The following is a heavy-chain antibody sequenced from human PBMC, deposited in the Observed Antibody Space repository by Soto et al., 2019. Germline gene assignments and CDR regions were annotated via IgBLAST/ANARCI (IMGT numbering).Heavy chain of an antibody. CDR1: GVSISSYY. CDR3: AREYTYGSNFFDC. V-gene: IGHV4-59*12. J-gene: IGHJ4*02. D-gene: IGHD5-18*01. CDR2: VYHSGST. Sequence: SETLSLTCTVSGVSISSYYLNLIRPPPGKGLEWIGNVYHSGSTYYNPSLKSRVIISVDTSKNQFSLSLTSVTAADTAVYYCAREYTYGSNFFDCWGQGALVTVSS.